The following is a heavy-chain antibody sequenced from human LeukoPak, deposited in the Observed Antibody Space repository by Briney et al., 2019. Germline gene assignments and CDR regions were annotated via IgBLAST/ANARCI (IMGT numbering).Heavy chain of an antibody. CDR1: GFTFSSYG. V-gene: IGHV3-30*03. J-gene: IGHJ6*02. Sequence: GGSLRLSCAASGFTFSSYGMHWVRQAPGKGLEWVAVISYDGSNKYYADSVKGRFTISRDNSKNTLYLQMNSLRAEDTAVYYCGRTIGMDDWGQGTTVTVPS. CDR2: ISYDGSNK. D-gene: IGHD3-9*01. CDR3: GRTIGMDD.